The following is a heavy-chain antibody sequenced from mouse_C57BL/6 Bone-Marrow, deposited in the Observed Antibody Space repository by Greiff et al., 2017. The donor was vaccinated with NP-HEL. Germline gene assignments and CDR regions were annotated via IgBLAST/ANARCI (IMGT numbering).Heavy chain of an antibody. V-gene: IGHV3-6*01. CDR2: ISYDGSN. J-gene: IGHJ1*03. CDR1: GYSITSGYY. CDR3: ASLEGYFDV. Sequence: VQLKESGPGLVKPSQSLSLTCSVTGYSITSGYYWNWIRQFPGNKLEWMGYISYDGSNNYNPSLKNRISITRDTSTNQFFLKLNSVTTEDTATYDCASLEGYFDVWGTGTTVTVSA.